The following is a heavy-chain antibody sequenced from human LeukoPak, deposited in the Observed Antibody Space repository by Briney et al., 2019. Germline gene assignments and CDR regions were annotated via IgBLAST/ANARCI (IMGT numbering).Heavy chain of an antibody. Sequence: PGGSLRLSCAASGFTFSSYDMHWVRQAPGQGLEWVAIIWYDGSNEYYADSVKGRFTISRDNSKNTLYLQMNSLRAEDTAIYYCARDGDSNWYFDLWGRGTLVTVSS. CDR3: ARDGDSNWYFDL. CDR1: GFTFSSYD. CDR2: IWYDGSNE. D-gene: IGHD4-11*01. J-gene: IGHJ2*01. V-gene: IGHV3-33*01.